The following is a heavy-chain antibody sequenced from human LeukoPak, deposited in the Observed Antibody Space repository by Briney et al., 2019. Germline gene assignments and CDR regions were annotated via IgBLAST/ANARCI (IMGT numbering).Heavy chain of an antibody. CDR1: GGSISSYY. V-gene: IGHV4-59*12. D-gene: IGHD4-23*01. CDR3: ARYTRRLRWYRYQNAFDI. J-gene: IGHJ3*02. Sequence: KPSETLSLTCTVSGGSISSYYWSWLRQPPGKGLEWIGYIYYSGSTKYNPSLKSRVTISVDTSKNQFSLKLSSVTAADTAVYYCARYTRRLRWYRYQNAFDIWGQGTMVTVSS. CDR2: IYYSGST.